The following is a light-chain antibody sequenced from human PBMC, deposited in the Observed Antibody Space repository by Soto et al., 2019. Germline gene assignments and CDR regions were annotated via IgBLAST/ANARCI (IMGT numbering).Light chain of an antibody. CDR2: GAS. Sequence: DIQMTQSPSSLSASRGDRVTITCRASQNITTFLHWYHQKPGKAPKLLIYGASNLQSGVSSRLSASGSGTDFTLTITSLQPEDFASYYCKQTSDFPLTFGPGTTVD. V-gene: IGKV1-39*01. CDR1: QNITTF. J-gene: IGKJ3*01. CDR3: KQTSDFPLT.